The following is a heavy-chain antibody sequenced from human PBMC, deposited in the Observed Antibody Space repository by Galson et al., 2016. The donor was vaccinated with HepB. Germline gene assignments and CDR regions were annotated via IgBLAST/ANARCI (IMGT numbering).Heavy chain of an antibody. CDR1: GDSISSTSW. CDR3: ARWGTDSEKHAFDI. V-gene: IGHV4-4*02. J-gene: IGHJ3*02. CDR2: IYLSGGT. Sequence: SETLSLTCAVSGDSISSTSWWTWVRQTPGKGLEWIGEIYLSGGTKYRPSLKSRVTMSVDTSKNQFSLRLSSVTAADTAVYYCARWGTDSEKHAFDIWGQGTMVTVSS. D-gene: IGHD3-16*01.